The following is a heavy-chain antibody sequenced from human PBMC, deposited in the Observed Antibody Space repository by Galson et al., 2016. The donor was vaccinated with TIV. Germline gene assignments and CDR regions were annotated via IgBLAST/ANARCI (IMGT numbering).Heavy chain of an antibody. V-gene: IGHV1-69*05. CDR1: GGTFSAYA. CDR3: ARVHTYYYYEMGV. Sequence: SVKVSCKASGGTFSAYAINWVRQAPGQGLEWMGGIIPIFGTPNYAQKFQGRVTITTDESTNTAYMELSSLRSDDTAVYYCARVHTYYYYEMGVWGKGTTGTVSS. CDR2: IIPIFGTP. J-gene: IGHJ6*04.